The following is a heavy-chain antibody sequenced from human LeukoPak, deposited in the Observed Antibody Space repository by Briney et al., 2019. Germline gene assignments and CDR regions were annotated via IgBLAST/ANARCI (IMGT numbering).Heavy chain of an antibody. CDR3: ARDKSGDVRVDFDY. D-gene: IGHD1-26*01. V-gene: IGHV1-3*01. Sequence: ASVKVSCKTSGYNFISYAIQWVRQAPGQRLEWMGYINAGDGSTKYSQKFQGRVSITRDTSANTVYMELSSLRSEDTAIYYCARDKSGDVRVDFDYWGQGTLVTASS. CDR1: GYNFISYA. J-gene: IGHJ4*02. CDR2: INAGDGST.